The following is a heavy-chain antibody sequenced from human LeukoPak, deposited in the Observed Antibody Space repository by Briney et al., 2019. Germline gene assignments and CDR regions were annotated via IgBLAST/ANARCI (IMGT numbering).Heavy chain of an antibody. V-gene: IGHV1-46*01. CDR3: ARDLDRGLSKISIDY. CDR2: INPSGGST. J-gene: IGHJ4*02. D-gene: IGHD4/OR15-4a*01. Sequence: ASVKVSCKASGYTFTSYYMHWVRQAPGQGLEWMGIINPSGGSTSYAQKFQGRVTMTRDMSTSTVYMELSSLRSEDTAVYYCARDLDRGLSKISIDYWGQGTLVTVSS. CDR1: GYTFTSYY.